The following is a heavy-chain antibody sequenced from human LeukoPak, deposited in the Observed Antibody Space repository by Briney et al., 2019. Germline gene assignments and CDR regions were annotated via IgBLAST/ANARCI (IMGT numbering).Heavy chain of an antibody. J-gene: IGHJ5*02. D-gene: IGHD2-2*01. CDR2: IIPTFGTA. V-gene: IGHV1-69*05. Sequence: SVKVSCKASGGTFSSYAISWVRQAPGQGLGWMGGIIPTFGTANYAQKFQGRVTITTDESTSTAYMELSSLRSEDTAVYYCARNRGVVVPAAMSSWFDPWGQGTLVTVSS. CDR3: ARNRGVVVPAAMSSWFDP. CDR1: GGTFSSYA.